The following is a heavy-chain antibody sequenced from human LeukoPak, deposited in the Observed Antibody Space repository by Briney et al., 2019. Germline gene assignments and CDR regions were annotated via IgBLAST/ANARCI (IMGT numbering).Heavy chain of an antibody. CDR2: ISNTDNNI. V-gene: IGHV3-48*03. D-gene: IGHD4-17*01. CDR1: GLTFSSYE. CDR3: VRIDYGDFTQAFDI. J-gene: IGHJ3*02. Sequence: GGSLRLSCAASGLTFSSYEMNWVRQAPGKRLEWLSYISNTDNNIHYAGSVKGRFTISRDNAKNSLYLQMNSLRAEDTAVYYCVRIDYGDFTQAFDIWGQGTMVTVSS.